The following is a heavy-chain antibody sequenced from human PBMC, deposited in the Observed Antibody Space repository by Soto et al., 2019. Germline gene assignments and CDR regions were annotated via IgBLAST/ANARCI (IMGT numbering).Heavy chain of an antibody. Sequence: GGSLRLSCAASGFTFSSYGMHWVRQAPGKGLEWVAVIWYDGSNKYYADSVKGRFTISRDNSKNTLYLQMNSLRAEDTAVYYFARGGYCSGGSCYSRGNDYWGQGTLVTVSS. CDR2: IWYDGSNK. CDR3: ARGGYCSGGSCYSRGNDY. CDR1: GFTFSSYG. J-gene: IGHJ4*02. V-gene: IGHV3-33*01. D-gene: IGHD2-15*01.